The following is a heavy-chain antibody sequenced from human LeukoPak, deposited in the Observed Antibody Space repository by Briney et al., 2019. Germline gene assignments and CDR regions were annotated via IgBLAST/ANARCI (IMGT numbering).Heavy chain of an antibody. CDR1: GFTFSSYG. Sequence: GGSLRLSCAASGFTFSSYGMHWVRQAPGKGLEWVAVIWYDGSNKYYADSVKGRFTISRDNSKNTLYLQMNSLRAEDTAVYYCARVLNYYDSSGYPSGAFDIWGQGTMVTVSS. CDR3: ARVLNYYDSSGYPSGAFDI. J-gene: IGHJ3*02. V-gene: IGHV3-33*01. CDR2: IWYDGSNK. D-gene: IGHD3-22*01.